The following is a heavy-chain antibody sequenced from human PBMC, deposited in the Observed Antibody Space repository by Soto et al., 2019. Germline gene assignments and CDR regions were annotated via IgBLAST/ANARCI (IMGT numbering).Heavy chain of an antibody. J-gene: IGHJ6*03. CDR2: ISFNSGSI. D-gene: IGHD3-16*02. V-gene: IGHV3-9*01. Sequence: EVQLVESGGGLVQPGRSLRLSCAASGFTFDDYAMHWVRQAPGKGLEWVSGISFNSGSIVYADSVKARFTISRDNAKNSLYLQMNSLRAEDTAMYYCARDRYTIFNYMDVWGKGTTVTVSS. CDR3: ARDRYTIFNYMDV. CDR1: GFTFDDYA.